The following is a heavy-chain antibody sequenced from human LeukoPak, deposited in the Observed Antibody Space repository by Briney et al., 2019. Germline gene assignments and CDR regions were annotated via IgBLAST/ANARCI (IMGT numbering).Heavy chain of an antibody. Sequence: GGSLRLSCAASGFTFSSYWMHWVRQAPGKRLVWVSRINSDGIITNYADSVKGRFTISRDNAKNTLYLQMSSLRAEDTAVYYCASFSSPDYWGQGTLVAVSS. J-gene: IGHJ4*02. CDR2: INSDGIIT. CDR1: GFTFSSYW. CDR3: ASFSSPDY. D-gene: IGHD6-13*01. V-gene: IGHV3-74*01.